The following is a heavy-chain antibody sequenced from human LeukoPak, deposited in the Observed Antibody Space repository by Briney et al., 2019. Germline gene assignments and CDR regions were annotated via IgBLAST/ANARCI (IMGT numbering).Heavy chain of an antibody. Sequence: ASVKVSCKASGYTFTSYGMSWVRQAPGQGREWRGGISAYNGNTNYAQPLQGSVTMTPDTSPSTAYMELRSLRSDDTAVYYCAPVRYYDRRGYPWRQPTLVTVPS. D-gene: IGHD3-22*01. CDR3: APVRYYDRRGYP. CDR2: ISAYNGNT. J-gene: IGHJ5*02. CDR1: GYTFTSYG. V-gene: IGHV1-18*01.